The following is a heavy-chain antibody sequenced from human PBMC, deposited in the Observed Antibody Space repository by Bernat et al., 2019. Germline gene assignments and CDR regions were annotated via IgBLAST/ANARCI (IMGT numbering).Heavy chain of an antibody. J-gene: IGHJ3*02. CDR2: FDPEDGET. D-gene: IGHD6-19*01. CDR1: GYTLTELS. CDR3: ATERSGWHYDAFDI. Sequence: QVQLVQSGAEVKKPGASVKVSCKVSGYTLTELSMHWVRQAPGKVLEWMGGFDPEDGETIYAQKFQGRVTMTEETSTDTAYMELSSLRSEDTAVYYCATERSGWHYDAFDIWGQGTMVTVSS. V-gene: IGHV1-24*01.